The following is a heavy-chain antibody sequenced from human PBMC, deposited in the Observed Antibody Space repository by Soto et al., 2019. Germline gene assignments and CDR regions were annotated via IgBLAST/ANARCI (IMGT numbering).Heavy chain of an antibody. CDR2: INPVGGTT. V-gene: IGHV1-46*01. J-gene: IGHJ6*02. D-gene: IGHD3-9*01. Sequence: GASVKVSCKSSGYTFTNYYMHWARQAPGQGLEWLGIINPVGGTTSYAQKFQGRVTLTRDTSTSTVYLEMSSLTSEDTAVYFCARGVNYDVLTGPKYYGMDVWGQGTTVTVSS. CDR3: ARGVNYDVLTGPKYYGMDV. CDR1: GYTFTNYY.